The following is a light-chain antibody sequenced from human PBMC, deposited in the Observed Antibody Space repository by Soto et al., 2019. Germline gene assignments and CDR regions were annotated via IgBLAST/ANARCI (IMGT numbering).Light chain of an antibody. Sequence: ETVMTQSPATLSVSPGERATLSCRASQSINNNLAWYQQKPGQAPRLIMFRTSTRATGAPARFSGSGSETDFNLTISSLQSEDFAVYYCQHYNNWPRATFGGGTKVDIK. CDR1: QSINNN. V-gene: IGKV3-15*01. CDR3: QHYNNWPRAT. CDR2: RTS. J-gene: IGKJ4*01.